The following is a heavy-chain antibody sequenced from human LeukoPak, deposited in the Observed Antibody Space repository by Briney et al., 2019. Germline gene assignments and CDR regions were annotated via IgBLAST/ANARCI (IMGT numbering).Heavy chain of an antibody. D-gene: IGHD4-23*01. CDR1: GYPFASYG. CDR2: ISAYKGNT. J-gene: IGHJ2*01. CDR3: ARDHGGKVDRYFDV. Sequence: AASVKVSCKASGYPFASYGISWVRQAPGQGLEWMGWISAYKGNTNYAQKFQGRVTMTTDTSTSTGYMELRSLRSDDTAVYYCARDHGGKVDRYFDVWGRGTLVTVSS. V-gene: IGHV1-18*01.